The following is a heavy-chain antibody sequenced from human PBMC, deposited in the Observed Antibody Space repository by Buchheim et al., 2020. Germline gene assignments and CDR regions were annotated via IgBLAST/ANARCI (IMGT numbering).Heavy chain of an antibody. V-gene: IGHV4-31*03. D-gene: IGHD3-10*01. J-gene: IGHJ4*02. CDR3: ARGTPGYYFDF. Sequence: QVQLQESGPGLVKPSQTLSLTCTVSGDSMERGGFYWNWIRQHPGMGLEFIGYMYNSGSTYFNPSLRSRVTISADTSKNPFSPKLSSVTAADTAVYFCARGTPGYYFDFWGQGTL. CDR1: GDSMERGGFY. CDR2: MYNSGST.